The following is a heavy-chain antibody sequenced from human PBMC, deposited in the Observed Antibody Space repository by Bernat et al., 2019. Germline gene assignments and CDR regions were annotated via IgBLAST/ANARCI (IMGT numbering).Heavy chain of an antibody. CDR1: GFTFSSYG. CDR2: IWYDGSNK. J-gene: IGHJ4*02. D-gene: IGHD1-7*01. CDR3: AREIGGVARRGTTYYFDY. Sequence: QVQLVESGGGVVQPGRSLRLSCAASGFTFSSYGMHWVRQAPGKGLEWVAVIWYDGSNKYYADSVKGRFTISRDNSKNTLYLQMNSLRAEDTAVYYCAREIGGVARRGTTYYFDYWGQGTLVTVSS. V-gene: IGHV3-33*01.